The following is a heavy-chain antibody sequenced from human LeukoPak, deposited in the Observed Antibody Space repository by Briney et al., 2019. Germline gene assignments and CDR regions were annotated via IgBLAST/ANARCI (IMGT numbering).Heavy chain of an antibody. CDR2: FDPEDGET. CDR3: ATVAHCSSTSCYSLTYYYGMDV. J-gene: IGHJ6*02. Sequence: GASVKVSCKVSGYTLTELSMHWVRQAPGKGLEWMGGFDPEDGETIYAQKFQGRVTMTEDTSTDTAYMELSSLRSEDTAVYYCATVAHCSSTSCYSLTYYYGMDVWGQGTTVTVSS. CDR1: GYTLTELS. D-gene: IGHD2-2*01. V-gene: IGHV1-24*01.